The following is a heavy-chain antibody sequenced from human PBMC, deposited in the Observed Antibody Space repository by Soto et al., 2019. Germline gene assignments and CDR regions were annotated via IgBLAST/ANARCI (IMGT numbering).Heavy chain of an antibody. Sequence: QVQLLQSGAEVKKPGSSVRVSCEASGGTFRTYAISWVRQAPGQGLEWMGEIIPIFGKVNSAPKFQGRVTITAGEPTTTIYLGLRSLTSDATAVDYCAKGAVVGTPTSYYYNAMDVWGQGPTVTVS. J-gene: IGHJ6*02. CDR3: AKGAVVGTPTSYYYNAMDV. CDR2: IIPIFGKV. V-gene: IGHV1-69*12. CDR1: GGTFRTYA. D-gene: IGHD6-19*01.